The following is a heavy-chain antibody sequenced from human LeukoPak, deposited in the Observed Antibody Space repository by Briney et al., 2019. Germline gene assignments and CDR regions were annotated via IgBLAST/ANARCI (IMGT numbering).Heavy chain of an antibody. CDR2: IWYDGSNK. CDR1: EFSFSSHG. Sequence: GGSLRLSCATSEFSFSSHGMHWVRQAPGKGLEWVAVIWYDGSNKYYADSVKGRFTISRDNSKNTLYLQMNSLRAEDTAVYYCARMGPPSHYDYVWGRYRPPYDYWGQGTLVTVSS. V-gene: IGHV3-33*01. CDR3: ARMGPPSHYDYVWGRYRPPYDY. D-gene: IGHD3-16*02. J-gene: IGHJ4*02.